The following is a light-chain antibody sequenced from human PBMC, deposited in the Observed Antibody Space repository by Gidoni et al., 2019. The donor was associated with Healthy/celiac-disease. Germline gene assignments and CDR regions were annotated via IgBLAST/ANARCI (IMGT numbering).Light chain of an antibody. V-gene: IGKV3-20*01. J-gene: IGKJ2*01. Sequence: DIVLTQSPGTLPLSPGERATLSCKASQSVSRNYLVWYQQTPGQAPRLLIFGASSRATGIPDRFSGSGSGTDFTLTISRLEPEDFAVYYCQQYGSSPYTFGQGTKLEIK. CDR2: GAS. CDR3: QQYGSSPYT. CDR1: QSVSRNY.